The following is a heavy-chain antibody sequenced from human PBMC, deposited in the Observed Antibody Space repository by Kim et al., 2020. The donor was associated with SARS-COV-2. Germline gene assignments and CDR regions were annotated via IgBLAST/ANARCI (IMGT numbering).Heavy chain of an antibody. D-gene: IGHD4-17*01. V-gene: IGHV3-30*04. J-gene: IGHJ4*02. CDR2: ISYDGSNK. CDR3: ARSPVSYGDHFDY. Sequence: GGSLRLSCAASGFTFSSYPIHWVRQAPGKGLEWVAVISYDGSNKYYVDSVEGLFTFSRDNYKNTLYLQKNSLSEEATALYYCARSPVSYGDHFDYCGQGT. CDR1: GFTFSSYP.